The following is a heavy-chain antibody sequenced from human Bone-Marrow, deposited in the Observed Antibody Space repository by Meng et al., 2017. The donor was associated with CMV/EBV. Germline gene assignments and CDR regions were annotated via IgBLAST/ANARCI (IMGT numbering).Heavy chain of an antibody. V-gene: IGHV4-59*01. CDR1: GVSISSYY. Sequence: SEPLSLTCTVSGVSISSYYWTWIRQPPGKGLEWIGYIYYRGNTNYNPSLRSRVTMSVDTSSNQYSLTLSSVTAADTAVYYCSRDYCGGDCYSLGHWGQGSLVTVSS. CDR3: SRDYCGGDCYSLGH. J-gene: IGHJ1*01. CDR2: IYYRGNT. D-gene: IGHD2-21*01.